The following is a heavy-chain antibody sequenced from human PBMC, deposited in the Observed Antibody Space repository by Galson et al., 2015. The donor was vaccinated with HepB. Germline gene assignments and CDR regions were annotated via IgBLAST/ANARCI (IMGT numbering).Heavy chain of an antibody. CDR3: ARTANYYDTSGYYLGSSHFDY. Sequence: SVKVSCKASGYTFVTYDISWVRQAPGQGLEWMGWISTYSGDTKNAQRFQGRVTLTTDKSTSTAYMDLRSLRSDDTAVYYCARTANYYDTSGYYLGSSHFDYWGQGTLVTVSS. CDR2: ISTYSGDT. V-gene: IGHV1-18*04. J-gene: IGHJ4*02. D-gene: IGHD3-22*01. CDR1: GYTFVTYD.